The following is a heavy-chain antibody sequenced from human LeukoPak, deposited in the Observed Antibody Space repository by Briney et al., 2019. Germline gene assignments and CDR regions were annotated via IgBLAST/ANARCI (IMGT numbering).Heavy chain of an antibody. V-gene: IGHV4-39*07. CDR1: GGSISSSSYY. CDR3: AAADISGYYYPTDY. D-gene: IGHD3-22*01. J-gene: IGHJ4*02. CDR2: IYYSGST. Sequence: SETLSLTCTVSGGSISSSSYYWGWIRQPPGKGLEWIGSIYYSGSTNYNLSLKSRVTISVDTSKNQFSLKLTSVTAADTAMYYCAAADISGYYYPTDYWGQGTLVTVSS.